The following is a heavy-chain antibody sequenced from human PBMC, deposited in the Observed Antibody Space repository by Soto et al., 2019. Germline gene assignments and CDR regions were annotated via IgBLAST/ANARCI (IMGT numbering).Heavy chain of an antibody. V-gene: IGHV3-21*01. CDR2: ISSSSSYI. CDR1: GFTFSSYS. J-gene: IGHJ3*02. CDR3: ARDIRYFAWLLNAVDI. Sequence: GGSLRLSCAASGFTFSSYSMNWVRQAPGKGLEWVSSISSSSSYIYYADSVKGRFTISRDNAKNSLYLQMNSLRAEDTAVYYCARDIRYFAWLLNAVDIRGQGTRDTVAS. D-gene: IGHD3-9*01.